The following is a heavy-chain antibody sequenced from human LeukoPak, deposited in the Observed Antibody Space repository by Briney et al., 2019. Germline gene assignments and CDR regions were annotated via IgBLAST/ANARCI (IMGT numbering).Heavy chain of an antibody. D-gene: IGHD2-21*01. CDR3: AKEAAGWGFHNYFDY. CDR2: ISGSGGST. J-gene: IGHJ4*02. Sequence: GGSLRLSCAASGFTFSSYSMNWVRQAPGKGLEWVSAISGSGGSTYYADSVKGRFTISRDNSKNTLYLQMNSLRAEDTAVYYCAKEAAGWGFHNYFDYWGQGTLVTVSS. V-gene: IGHV3-23*01. CDR1: GFTFSSYS.